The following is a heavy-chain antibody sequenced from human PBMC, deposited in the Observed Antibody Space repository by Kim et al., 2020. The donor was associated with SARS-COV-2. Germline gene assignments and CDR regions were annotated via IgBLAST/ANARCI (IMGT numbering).Heavy chain of an antibody. CDR3: ARDLALWFGELSHSYYYYGMDV. V-gene: IGHV3-7*01. D-gene: IGHD3-10*01. Sequence: GGSLRLSCAASGFTFSSYWMSWVRQAPGKGLEWVANIKQDGSEKYYVDSVKGRFTISRDNAKNSLYLQMNSLRAEDTAVYYCARDLALWFGELSHSYYYYGMDVWGQGTTVTVSS. J-gene: IGHJ6*02. CDR2: IKQDGSEK. CDR1: GFTFSSYW.